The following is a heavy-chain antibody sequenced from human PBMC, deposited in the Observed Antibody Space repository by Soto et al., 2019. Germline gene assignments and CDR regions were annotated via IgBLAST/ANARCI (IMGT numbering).Heavy chain of an antibody. J-gene: IGHJ6*02. V-gene: IGHV3-30-3*01. CDR2: ISYDGSNK. Sequence: QVQLVESGGGVVQPGRSLRLSCAASGFTFSSYAMHWVRQAPGKGLEWVAVISYDGSNKYYADSVKGRFTISRDNSKNTLYLQMNSLRAEDTAVYYCARGQGLVLGGLYGMDVWGQGTTVTVSS. CDR1: GFTFSSYA. D-gene: IGHD6-19*01. CDR3: ARGQGLVLGGLYGMDV.